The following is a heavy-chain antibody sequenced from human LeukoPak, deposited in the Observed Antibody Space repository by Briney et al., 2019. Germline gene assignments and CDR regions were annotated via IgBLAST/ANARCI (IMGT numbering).Heavy chain of an antibody. CDR1: GDSVSGSFW. D-gene: IGHD6-19*01. J-gene: IGHJ4*02. CDR3: VRHSGWYFGY. V-gene: IGHV4-4*02. CDR2: IHHSGSS. Sequence: PSETLSLTCAVSGDSVSGSFWWSWVRQPPHKGLEWIGEIHHSGSSNYNPSLESRVIISLDGSKNLLSLELSSVTAADTAVYYCVRHSGWYFGYWGQGTLVTVSS.